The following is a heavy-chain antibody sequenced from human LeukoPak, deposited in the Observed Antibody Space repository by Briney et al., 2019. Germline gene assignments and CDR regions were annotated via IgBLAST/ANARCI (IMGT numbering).Heavy chain of an antibody. Sequence: GGSLRLSCAASGFTFTSYAMSWVRQAPKKGLEWVSVISASGGSTNYADSVKGRFTISRDNSRNTLYLQMNSLRAEDSAVYYCAKNYGSGSSVKYYYYMDVWGKGTTVTVSS. CDR3: AKNYGSGSSVKYYYYMDV. V-gene: IGHV3-23*01. CDR2: ISASGGST. CDR1: GFTFTSYA. D-gene: IGHD3-10*01. J-gene: IGHJ6*03.